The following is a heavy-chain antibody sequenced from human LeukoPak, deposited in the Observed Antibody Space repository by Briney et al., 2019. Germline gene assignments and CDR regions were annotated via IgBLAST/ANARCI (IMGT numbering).Heavy chain of an antibody. V-gene: IGHV3-30*02. CDR1: EFTFSSYG. Sequence: GGSLRLSCVASEFTFSSYGMHWVRQAPGKGLEWVAYIRYDGSDKYYADSVKGRFTISRDNSKNTLYLQMNSLRAEDTAVYYCAKERYSSSSLFAVTPFDYWGQGARVTISS. CDR3: AKERYSSSSLFAVTPFDY. CDR2: IRYDGSDK. J-gene: IGHJ4*02. D-gene: IGHD2-2*01.